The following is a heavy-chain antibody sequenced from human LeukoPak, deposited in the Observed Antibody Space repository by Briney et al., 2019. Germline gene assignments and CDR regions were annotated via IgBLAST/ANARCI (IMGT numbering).Heavy chain of an antibody. CDR3: ARCIVAATYWSDP. Sequence: GGSLRLSCAASGFTFNSYSMNWVRQAPGKGLEWVSSISSSSSYIYYADSVKGRFTISRDNAKNSLYLQMNSLRAEDTAVYYCARCIVAATYWSDPWGQGTLVTVSS. V-gene: IGHV3-21*01. CDR2: ISSSSSYI. CDR1: GFTFNSYS. D-gene: IGHD5-12*01. J-gene: IGHJ5*02.